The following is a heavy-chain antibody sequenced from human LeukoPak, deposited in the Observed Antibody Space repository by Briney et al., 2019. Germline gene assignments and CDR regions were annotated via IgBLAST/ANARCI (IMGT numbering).Heavy chain of an antibody. V-gene: IGHV3-7*01. D-gene: IGHD5-18*01. Sequence: GGSLRLSCAASGFTFSNYWMSWVRQAPGRGLEWVANIRKDGNDEYYVDSVKGRFTISRDNAKNSLYLQMNSLRAEDTAVYYCAGLDTIMVRDAGYWGQGTLVIVSS. CDR1: GFTFSNYW. CDR2: IRKDGNDE. CDR3: AGLDTIMVRDAGY. J-gene: IGHJ4*02.